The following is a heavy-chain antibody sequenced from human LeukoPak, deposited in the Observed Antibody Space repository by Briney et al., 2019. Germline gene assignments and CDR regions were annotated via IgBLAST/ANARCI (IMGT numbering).Heavy chain of an antibody. CDR2: ISYDGSNK. D-gene: IGHD3-10*01. J-gene: IGHJ4*02. CDR1: GFTFSSYA. CDR3: ARETTRYGSGSYYRSGFDY. Sequence: GGSLRLSCAASGFTFSSYAMHWVRQAPGKGLEWVAVISYDGSNKYYADSVKGRFTISRDNSKSTLYLQMNSLRAEDTAVYYCARETTRYGSGSYYRSGFDYGGQGTLVTVSS. V-gene: IGHV3-30*04.